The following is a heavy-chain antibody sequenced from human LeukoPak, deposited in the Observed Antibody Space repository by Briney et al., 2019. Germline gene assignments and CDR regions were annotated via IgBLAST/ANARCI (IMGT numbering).Heavy chain of an antibody. V-gene: IGHV3-48*03. Sequence: GRSLRLSCAASGFTFSNYEMNWVRQAPGKGLDWVSYITGSGSTIYYADSVRGRFTISRDNAKKSLYLQMNSLRAEDTAVYYCARGLTYYDVLTGYHDRLDYFDYWGQGTLVTVSS. J-gene: IGHJ4*02. CDR2: ITGSGSTI. CDR3: ARGLTYYDVLTGYHDRLDYFDY. D-gene: IGHD3-9*01. CDR1: GFTFSNYE.